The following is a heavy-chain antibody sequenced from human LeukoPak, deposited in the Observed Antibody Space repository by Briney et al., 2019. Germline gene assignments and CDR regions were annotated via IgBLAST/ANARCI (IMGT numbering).Heavy chain of an antibody. CDR2: IYPNSGGT. Sequence: ASVKVSCKASGYTFTGYYMHWVRQAPGQGLEWMGWIYPNSGGTNYAQKFQGRVTMTRDTSISTAYMELSRLRSDDTAVYYCARDPISRQQLVPRAFDIWGQGTMVTVSS. V-gene: IGHV1-2*02. CDR3: ARDPISRQQLVPRAFDI. CDR1: GYTFTGYY. D-gene: IGHD6-13*01. J-gene: IGHJ3*02.